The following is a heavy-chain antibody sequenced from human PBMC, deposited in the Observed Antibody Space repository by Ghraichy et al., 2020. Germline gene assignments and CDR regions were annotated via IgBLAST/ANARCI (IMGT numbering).Heavy chain of an antibody. CDR2: IYYSASP. CDR3: ARLRGSGSYYPRQFDY. Sequence: SETLSPTCTVSGGSISSYYWSWIRQPPGKGLEWIGYIYYSASPNYNPSLKSRVTISLDTSKNQFSLKLSSVTAADTAVYYCARLRGSGSYYPRQFDYWGQGTLVTVSS. D-gene: IGHD3-10*01. J-gene: IGHJ4*02. V-gene: IGHV4-59*08. CDR1: GGSISSYY.